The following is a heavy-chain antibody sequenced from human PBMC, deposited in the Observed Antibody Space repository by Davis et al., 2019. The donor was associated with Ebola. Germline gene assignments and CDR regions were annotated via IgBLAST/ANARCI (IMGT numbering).Heavy chain of an antibody. V-gene: IGHV4-34*01. CDR2: INHSGST. J-gene: IGHJ4*02. CDR3: ARGRQWLVPYFDY. CDR1: SGSFSGYY. Sequence: SETLSLTYAVYSGSFSGYYWSWIRQPPGKGLEWIGEINHSGSTNYNPSLKSRVTISVDTSKNQFSLKLSSVTAADTAVYYCARGRQWLVPYFDYWGQGTLVTVSS. D-gene: IGHD6-19*01.